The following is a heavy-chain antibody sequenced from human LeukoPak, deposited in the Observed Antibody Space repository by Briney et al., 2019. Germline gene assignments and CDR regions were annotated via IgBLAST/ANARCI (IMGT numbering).Heavy chain of an antibody. CDR1: GYTFTIYA. CDR2: INAGNGNT. CDR3: ARDPYDYQFDY. Sequence: ASVNVSCTASGYTFTIYAMHWVRPAPGQRLEWMGWINAGNGNTKYSQKFQGRVTITRDTSASTAYMELSSLRSEDTAVYYCARDPYDYQFDYWGQGTLVTVSS. D-gene: IGHD5-12*01. V-gene: IGHV1-3*01. J-gene: IGHJ4*02.